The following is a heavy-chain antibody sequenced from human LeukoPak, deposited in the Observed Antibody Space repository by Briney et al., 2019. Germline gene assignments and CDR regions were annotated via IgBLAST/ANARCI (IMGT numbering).Heavy chain of an antibody. J-gene: IGHJ4*02. CDR1: GFTFDDYG. D-gene: IGHD5-18*01. CDR2: INWNGGST. CDR3: AKGFSEYSYGLDY. V-gene: IGHV3-20*04. Sequence: GGSLRLSCAASGFTFDDYGMSWVRQAPGKGLEWVSGINWNGGSTGYADSVKGRFTISRDNSKNTLYLQMNSLRAEATAVYYCAKGFSEYSYGLDYWGQGTLVTVSS.